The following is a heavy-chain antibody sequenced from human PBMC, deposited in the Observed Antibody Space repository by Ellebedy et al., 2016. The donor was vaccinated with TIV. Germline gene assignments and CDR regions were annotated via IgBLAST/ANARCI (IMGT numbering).Heavy chain of an antibody. CDR2: ISAYNGNT. D-gene: IGHD3-3*01. CDR1: GYTFISYG. V-gene: IGHV1-18*01. CDR3: ARTERGFWSGSQWDYYYNYMDV. J-gene: IGHJ6*03. Sequence: ASVKVSXXTSGYTFISYGISWVRQASGQGLEWMGWISAYNGNTNYAQKFQGRVTMTTDTSTSTAYMELSSLRSEDTAVYYCARTERGFWSGSQWDYYYNYMDVWGKGTTVTVSS.